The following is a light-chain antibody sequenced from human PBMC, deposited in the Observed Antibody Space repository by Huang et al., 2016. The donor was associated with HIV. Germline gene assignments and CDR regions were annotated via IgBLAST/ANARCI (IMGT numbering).Light chain of an antibody. CDR1: QSVGNY. Sequence: IVLTQSPATLSLSPGERATLSCRASQSVGNYLAWYQQKPGQAPSLLIYDASNRATGIPARFSGSESGTHFTLTISSLEPEDFVVYYCHQRSTFGQGTRLEIK. V-gene: IGKV3-11*01. CDR2: DAS. J-gene: IGKJ5*01. CDR3: HQRST.